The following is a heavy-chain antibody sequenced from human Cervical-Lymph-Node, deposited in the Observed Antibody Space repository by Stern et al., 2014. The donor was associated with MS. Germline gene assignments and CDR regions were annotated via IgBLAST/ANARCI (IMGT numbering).Heavy chain of an antibody. CDR1: GGTFSSSD. D-gene: IGHD3-10*01. V-gene: IGHV1-69*01. CDR3: ALGGFGHYFEY. J-gene: IGHJ4*02. Sequence: VQLAQSGPELQKPPSSVNVSCRASGGTFSSSDISWVRQPPGQGLEWMGGIIPIIGTANYAQKYQGRVTITADESTSTAYMELSSLRSEDTAIYYCALGGFGHYFEYWGQGTLVTVSS. CDR2: IIPIIGTA.